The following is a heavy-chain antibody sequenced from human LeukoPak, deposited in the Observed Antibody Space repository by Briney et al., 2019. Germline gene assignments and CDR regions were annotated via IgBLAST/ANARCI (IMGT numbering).Heavy chain of an antibody. D-gene: IGHD3-10*01. CDR1: GGSISSYY. J-gene: IGHJ4*02. V-gene: IGHV4-30-4*08. CDR2: IYYSGST. Sequence: SETLSLTCTVSGGSISSYYWSWIRQPPGKGLEWIGYIYYSGSTYYNPSLKSRVSISVDTSQNQFSLKLSSVTAADTAVYYCARGGYYYGSGSSPFFDYWGQGTLVTVSS. CDR3: ARGGYYYGSGSSPFFDY.